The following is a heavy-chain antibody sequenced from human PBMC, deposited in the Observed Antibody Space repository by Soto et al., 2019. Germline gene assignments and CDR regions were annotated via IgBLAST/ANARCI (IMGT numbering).Heavy chain of an antibody. CDR3: VKTLQYSYGLPH. V-gene: IGHV3-66*01. D-gene: IGHD5-18*01. Sequence: PGGSLRLSCASSGLIVINNHMTLVRQAPGKGLEWVSIIYRDGTTYYADSVKGRFTISRDNSKNTLYLQMSSLRAEDTAVYYCVKTLQYSYGLPHWGQGTLVTVSS. CDR2: IYRDGTT. CDR1: GLIVINNH. J-gene: IGHJ4*02.